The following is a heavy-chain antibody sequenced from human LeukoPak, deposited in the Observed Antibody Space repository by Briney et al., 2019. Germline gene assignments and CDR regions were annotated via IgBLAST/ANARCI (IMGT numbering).Heavy chain of an antibody. Sequence: GASVKVSCKASGYTFTSYYMHWVRQAPGQGLEWMGGIIPIFGTANYAQKFQGRVTITADESTSTAYMELSSLRSEDTAVYYCARGNYGVPAAIRPPDYWGQGTLVTVSS. CDR3: ARGNYGVPAAIRPPDY. D-gene: IGHD2-2*01. CDR2: IIPIFGTA. V-gene: IGHV1-69*13. CDR1: GYTFTSYY. J-gene: IGHJ4*02.